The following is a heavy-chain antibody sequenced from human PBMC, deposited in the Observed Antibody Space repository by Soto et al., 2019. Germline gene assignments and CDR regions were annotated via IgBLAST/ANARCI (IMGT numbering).Heavy chain of an antibody. V-gene: IGHV4-31*03. CDR3: ARGGSGSYYKGWFDP. J-gene: IGHJ5*02. Sequence: SETLSLTCTVSGGSISSGGYYWSWIRQHPGKGLEWIGYIYYSGGTYYNPSLKSRVTISVDTSKNQFSLKLSSVTAADTAVYYCARGGSGSYYKGWFDPWGQGTLVTVSS. D-gene: IGHD3-10*01. CDR2: IYYSGGT. CDR1: GGSISSGGYY.